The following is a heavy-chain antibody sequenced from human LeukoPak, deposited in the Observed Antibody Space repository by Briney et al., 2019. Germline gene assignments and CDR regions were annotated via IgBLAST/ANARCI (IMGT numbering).Heavy chain of an antibody. V-gene: IGHV3-23*01. J-gene: IGHJ4*02. D-gene: IGHD2-21*01. CDR3: AKDFRIGYSAHFDY. CDR2: IYENGGTT. CDR1: GSTFRSHA. Sequence: GGSLRLSCVGSGSTFRSHAMSWVRQAPEKGLEFVSGIYENGGTTYYADSVKGRFSISRDNSKNTLYLQMDSLRGEDTAVYYCAKDFRIGYSAHFDYWGQGALVAVSS.